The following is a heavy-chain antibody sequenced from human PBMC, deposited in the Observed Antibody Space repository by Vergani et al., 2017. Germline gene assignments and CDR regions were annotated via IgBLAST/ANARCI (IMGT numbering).Heavy chain of an antibody. CDR2: INPNSGGT. J-gene: IGHJ5*02. CDR3: ARAVRGIAARPGFDP. Sequence: QVQLVQSGAEVKKPGASVKVSCKASGYTFTGYYMHWVRQAPGQGLEWMGWINPNSGGTNYAQKLQGRVTMTTDTSTSTAYMELRSLRSDDTAVYYCARAVRGIAARPGFDPWGQGTLVTVSS. V-gene: IGHV1-2*02. D-gene: IGHD6-6*01. CDR1: GYTFTGYY.